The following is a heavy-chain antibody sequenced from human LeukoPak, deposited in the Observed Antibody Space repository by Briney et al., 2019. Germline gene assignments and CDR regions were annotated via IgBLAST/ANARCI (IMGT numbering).Heavy chain of an antibody. CDR3: ARGEAPRVVGATSPRFDP. D-gene: IGHD1-26*01. J-gene: IGHJ5*02. Sequence: SETLSLTCTVSGGSISSGSYYRTWIRQPAGKGLEWIGRMYTSGSTNHNPSLKSRVTISVDTSKNQFSLKLSSVTAADTAVYYCARGEAPRVVGATSPRFDPWGQGTLVTVSS. V-gene: IGHV4-61*02. CDR2: MYTSGST. CDR1: GGSISSGSYY.